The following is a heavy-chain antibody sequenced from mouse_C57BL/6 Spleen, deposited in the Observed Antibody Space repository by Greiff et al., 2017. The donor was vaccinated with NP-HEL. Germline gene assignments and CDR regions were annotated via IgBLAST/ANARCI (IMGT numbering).Heavy chain of an antibody. V-gene: IGHV1-42*01. J-gene: IGHJ1*03. D-gene: IGHD4-1*01. CDR2: INPSTGGT. Sequence: VQLQQSGPELVKPGASVKISCKASGYSFTGYYMNWVKQSPEKSLEWIGEINPSTGGTTYNQKFKAKATLTVDKSSSTAYMQLNSLTSEDSAVYYCARGGNWDWSFDVWGTGTTVTVSS. CDR3: ARGGNWDWSFDV. CDR1: GYSFTGYY.